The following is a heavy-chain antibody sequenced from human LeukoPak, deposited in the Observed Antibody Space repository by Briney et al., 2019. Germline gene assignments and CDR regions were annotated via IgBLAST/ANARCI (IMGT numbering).Heavy chain of an antibody. J-gene: IGHJ4*02. CDR1: GFTFSSYA. CDR2: ISGSGGST. Sequence: GGSLRLSCAASGFTFSSYAMSWVRQAPGKGLEWVSAISGSGGSTYYADSVKGRFTISRDNSKNTLYLQMNSLRAEDTAVYYCAKWGYIAVAGTRGYYFDYWGQGTLVTVSS. CDR3: AKWGYIAVAGTRGYYFDY. V-gene: IGHV3-23*01. D-gene: IGHD6-19*01.